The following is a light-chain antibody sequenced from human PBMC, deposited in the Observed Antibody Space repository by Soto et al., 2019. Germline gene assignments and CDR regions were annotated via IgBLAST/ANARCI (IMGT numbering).Light chain of an antibody. Sequence: EIVLTQSPDTLTLSPGERATLSCRASQSIRSGRLAWYQQKPGQAPRLVIFDASNRASGTPERFTGSGSGTDFTLTIARLESEDFAVDYCQEYHGSPVTFGLGTRLEIK. J-gene: IGKJ5*01. CDR1: QSIRSGR. V-gene: IGKV3-20*01. CDR3: QEYHGSPVT. CDR2: DAS.